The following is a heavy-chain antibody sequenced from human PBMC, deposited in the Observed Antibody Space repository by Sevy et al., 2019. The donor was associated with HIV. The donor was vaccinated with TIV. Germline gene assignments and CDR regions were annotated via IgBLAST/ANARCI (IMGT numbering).Heavy chain of an antibody. CDR1: GYSFSDSGYY. Sequence: ASVKVSCKASGYSFSDSGYYVHWVQQAPGQGLEWMGWINPKSGATKYAHKFQGRVTMTRDTSVSTANMELTRLTSDDTAVYYCARESYDFWTGPVDYDYGMDVWGQGTTVTVSS. D-gene: IGHD3-3*01. CDR2: INPKSGAT. CDR3: ARESYDFWTGPVDYDYGMDV. V-gene: IGHV1-2*07. J-gene: IGHJ6*02.